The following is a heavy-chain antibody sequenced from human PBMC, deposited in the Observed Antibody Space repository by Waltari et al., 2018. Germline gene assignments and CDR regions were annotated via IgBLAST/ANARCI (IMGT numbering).Heavy chain of an antibody. CDR1: GFTFHTAW. J-gene: IGHJ4*02. CDR2: IKTRAEGVTV. D-gene: IGHD1-1*01. CDR3: ATATQTGRLENTDY. Sequence: EVQLVESGGGLVKPGWSLRLSCAASGFTFHTAWMTWVRRAPGRGVEWVGRIKTRAEGVTVDYAAPLKGRFAVSRDDSKNTVYVEMSGLRTEDSGMYYCATATQTGRLENTDYWGQGTLVTVS. V-gene: IGHV3-15*01.